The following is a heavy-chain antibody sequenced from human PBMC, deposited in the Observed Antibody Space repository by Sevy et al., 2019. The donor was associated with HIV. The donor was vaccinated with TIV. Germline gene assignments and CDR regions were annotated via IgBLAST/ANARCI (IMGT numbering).Heavy chain of an antibody. CDR1: GFTFSSYW. CDR3: AREQSYAAFDI. J-gene: IGHJ3*02. CDR2: IKQDGSEK. D-gene: IGHD2-2*01. V-gene: IGHV3-7*01. Sequence: GGSLRLSCVASGFTFSSYWMSWVRQAPGKGLEWVANIKQDGSEKYYVDSVKGRFTISRDNAKNSLYLQMNSLRAEDTAVYYCAREQSYAAFDIWGQGTMVTVSS.